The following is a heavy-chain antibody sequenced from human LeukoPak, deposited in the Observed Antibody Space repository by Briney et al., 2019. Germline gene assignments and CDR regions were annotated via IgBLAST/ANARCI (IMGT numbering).Heavy chain of an antibody. CDR1: GGTLSNSA. V-gene: IGHV1-69*13. CDR2: IIPIFGTA. CDR3: ARGEVPPHYFDS. Sequence: GASVKVSCKASGGTLSNSAISWVRQAPGQGLEWMGGIIPIFGTANYAQRFQGRVTITADESTTTAYMEVSSLRSEDTAVYYCARGEVPPHYFDSWGQGTLVTVSS. J-gene: IGHJ4*02.